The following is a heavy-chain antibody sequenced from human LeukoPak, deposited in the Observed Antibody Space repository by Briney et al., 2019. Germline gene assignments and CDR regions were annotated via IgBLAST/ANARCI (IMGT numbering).Heavy chain of an antibody. D-gene: IGHD5-12*01. V-gene: IGHV3-15*01. J-gene: IGHJ3*02. Sequence: GGSLRLSCAASGFTFSNAWMSWVRQAPGKGLEWVGRIKSKTDGGTTDYAAPVKGRFTISRDDSKNTLYLQMNSLKTEDTAVYYCTTGGVATIGGAFDIWGQGTMVTVSS. CDR1: GFTFSNAW. CDR2: IKSKTDGGTT. CDR3: TTGGVATIGGAFDI.